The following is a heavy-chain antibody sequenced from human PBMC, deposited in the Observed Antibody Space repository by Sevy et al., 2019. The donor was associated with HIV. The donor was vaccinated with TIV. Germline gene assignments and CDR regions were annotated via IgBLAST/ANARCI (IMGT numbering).Heavy chain of an antibody. Sequence: GGSLRLSCSASGFTFSHYGMHWVRQAPGKGLEYVTVIRTDGSSKYYADSVKGRFTISRDNSKNMLFLQMNDLRAEDTALYYCANVTAAAGVGGFDSWGQGALVTVSS. CDR1: GFTFSHYG. J-gene: IGHJ4*02. D-gene: IGHD6-13*01. CDR3: ANVTAAAGVGGFDS. CDR2: IRTDGSSK. V-gene: IGHV3-30*02.